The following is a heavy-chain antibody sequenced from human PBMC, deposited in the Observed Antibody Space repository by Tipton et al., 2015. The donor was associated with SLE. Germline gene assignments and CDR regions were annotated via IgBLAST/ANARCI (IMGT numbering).Heavy chain of an antibody. CDR2: ISYDGSNK. D-gene: IGHD6-13*01. CDR1: GFTFSSYA. CDR3: ARAQQLVPFFDY. J-gene: IGHJ4*02. Sequence: SLRLSCAASGFTFSSYAMHWVRQAPGKGLEWVAVISYDGSNKYYADSVRGRFTISRDNSKNTLYLQMNSLRAEDTAVYYCARAQQLVPFFDYWGQGTLVTVSS. V-gene: IGHV3-30*04.